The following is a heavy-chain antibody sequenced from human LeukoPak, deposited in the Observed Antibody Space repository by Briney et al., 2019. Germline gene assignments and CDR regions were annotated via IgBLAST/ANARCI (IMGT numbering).Heavy chain of an antibody. CDR2: ISGSGDST. V-gene: IGHV3-23*01. CDR1: GFTFSSYA. D-gene: IGHD6-19*01. Sequence: GGSLRLSCVASGFTFSSYAMSWVRQAPGKGLEWVSGISGSGDSTYYADSVKGRFTISRDNSKNTLYVQMNSLRAEDTAVYYCAKVSSGGDTNDYWGQGTLVTVSS. J-gene: IGHJ4*02. CDR3: AKVSSGGDTNDY.